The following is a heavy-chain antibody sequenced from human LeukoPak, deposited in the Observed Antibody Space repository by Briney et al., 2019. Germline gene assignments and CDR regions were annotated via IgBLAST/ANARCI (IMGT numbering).Heavy chain of an antibody. D-gene: IGHD3-10*01. CDR1: GFTFSSNA. CDR2: VSGSGGST. J-gene: IGHJ4*02. Sequence: GGSLRLSCAASGFTFSSNAMSWVRQAPGKGLEWVSTVSGSGGSTYYADSVKGRFTISRDNSKNTLYLQMNSLRAEDTAVYYCARGKGHDTSSTDYWGQGTLVTVSS. CDR3: ARGKGHDTSSTDY. V-gene: IGHV3-23*01.